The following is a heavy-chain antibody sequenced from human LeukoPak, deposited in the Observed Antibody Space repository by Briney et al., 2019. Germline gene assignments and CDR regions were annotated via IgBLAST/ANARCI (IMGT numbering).Heavy chain of an antibody. D-gene: IGHD5-12*01. CDR2: IRYDGSNK. V-gene: IGHV3-30*02. CDR3: AKDSAGYSGYDCLFDY. J-gene: IGHJ4*02. Sequence: GGSLRLSCAASGFTFSSYGMHWVRQAPGKGLEWVAFIRYDGSNKYYADSVKGRFTISRDNSKNTLYLQMNSLRAEDTAVYYCAKDSAGYSGYDCLFDYWGQGTLVTVSS. CDR1: GFTFSSYG.